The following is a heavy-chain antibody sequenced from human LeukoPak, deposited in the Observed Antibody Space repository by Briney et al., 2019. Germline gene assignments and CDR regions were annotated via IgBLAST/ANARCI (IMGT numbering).Heavy chain of an antibody. CDR1: GYTFTGYY. V-gene: IGHV1-2*02. D-gene: IGHD6-6*01. CDR3: ATHSLSAARPPFDY. Sequence: GASVKVSCKASGYTFTGYYMHWVRQAPGQGLEWMGWINPNSGGTNYAQKFQGRVTMTRDTSISTAYMELSRLRSDDTAVYYCATHSLSAARPPFDYWGQGTLVTVSS. CDR2: INPNSGGT. J-gene: IGHJ4*02.